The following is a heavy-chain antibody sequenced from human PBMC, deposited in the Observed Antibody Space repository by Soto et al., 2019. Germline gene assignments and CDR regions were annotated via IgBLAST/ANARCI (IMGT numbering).Heavy chain of an antibody. CDR2: IIPILGIA. CDR3: ARSPHPSGVVVAATPFGSGGWFDP. D-gene: IGHD2-15*01. Sequence: ASVKVSCKASGGTFSSYTISWVRQAPGQGLEWMGRIIPILGIANYAQKFQGRVTITADKSTSTAYMELSSLRSEDTAVYYCARSPHPSGVVVAATPFGSGGWFDPWGQGTLVTVSS. CDR1: GGTFSSYT. J-gene: IGHJ5*02. V-gene: IGHV1-69*02.